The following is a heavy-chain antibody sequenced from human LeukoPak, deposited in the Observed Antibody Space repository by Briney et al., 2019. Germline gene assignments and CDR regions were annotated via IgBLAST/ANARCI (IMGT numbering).Heavy chain of an antibody. Sequence: SDTLSLTCSVSGDSMSSSYWSWIRRPPGKGLEWIGNIYYSGTTNYNPSFRSRVTISIDTSKHQFSLKLNSVTAADTAMYYCARLFGNGWVGEYWGQGTLVNGS. J-gene: IGHJ4*02. D-gene: IGHD6-19*01. V-gene: IGHV4-59*07. CDR1: GDSMSSSY. CDR3: ARLFGNGWVGEY. CDR2: IYYSGTT.